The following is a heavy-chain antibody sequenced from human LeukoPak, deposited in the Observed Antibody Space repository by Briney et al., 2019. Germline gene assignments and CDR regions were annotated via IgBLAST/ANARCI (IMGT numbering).Heavy chain of an antibody. V-gene: IGHV3-30-3*01. J-gene: IGHJ4*02. Sequence: GRSLRLSCAASGFTFSSYTMDWVRQAPGKGLEWVAVISNDGSNKYYADSVKGRFTISRDNSKNTLYLQMNSLRLEDTAVYYCARDADGDYEVYWGQGTLLTVSS. CDR3: ARDADGDYEVY. D-gene: IGHD4-17*01. CDR2: ISNDGSNK. CDR1: GFTFSSYT.